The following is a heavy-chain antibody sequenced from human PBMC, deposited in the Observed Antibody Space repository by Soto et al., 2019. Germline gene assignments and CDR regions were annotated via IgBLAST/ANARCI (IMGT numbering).Heavy chain of an antibody. CDR2: ISAYNGNT. Sequence: ASVKVSCKASGYTFTSYGISWVRQAPGQGLEWMGWISAYNGNTNYAQKLQGRVTMTTDTSTSTAYMELRSLRSDDTAVYYCARATRFLEWSYYYYYMDVWGKGTTVTVSS. D-gene: IGHD3-3*01. CDR3: ARATRFLEWSYYYYYMDV. J-gene: IGHJ6*03. V-gene: IGHV1-18*01. CDR1: GYTFTSYG.